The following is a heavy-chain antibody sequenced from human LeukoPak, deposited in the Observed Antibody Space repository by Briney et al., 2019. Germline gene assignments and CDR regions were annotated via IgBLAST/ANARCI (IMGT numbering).Heavy chain of an antibody. CDR3: ARAQLRWPYDAFDI. D-gene: IGHD4-23*01. CDR2: IHTGGTT. V-gene: IGHV3-53*01. CDR1: GIDISYHY. Sequence: GGSLRLSCVASGIDISYHYVGWVRQAPGKGLEWVSVIHTGGTTHYADSVKGRFTVSKDTSNNTVFLQMNSLRVEDTAVYFCARAQLRWPYDAFDIWGQGTMVTASS. J-gene: IGHJ3*02.